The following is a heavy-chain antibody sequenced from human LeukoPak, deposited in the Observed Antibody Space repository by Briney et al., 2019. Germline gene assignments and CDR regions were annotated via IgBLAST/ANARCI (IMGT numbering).Heavy chain of an antibody. V-gene: IGHV3-21*01. Sequence: GGSLRLSCAASGLTFSSYAMNWVRQAPGKGLEWVSSIGGSRSYIYYADSVRCRFTFSRDNAKNSLYLQMNSLRAEDTAVYYCTRAPYCDYPPFFFDFWGQGTVVTVSS. J-gene: IGHJ4*02. CDR3: TRAPYCDYPPFFFDF. CDR1: GLTFSSYA. D-gene: IGHD4-17*01. CDR2: IGGSRSYI.